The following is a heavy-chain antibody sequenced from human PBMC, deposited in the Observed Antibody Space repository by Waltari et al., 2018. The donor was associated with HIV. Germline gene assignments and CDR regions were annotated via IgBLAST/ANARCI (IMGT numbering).Heavy chain of an antibody. CDR2: INTKTGNP. CDR3: GRGPGRSVDY. D-gene: IGHD3-10*01. J-gene: IGHJ4*02. CDR1: GYTFTNLA. V-gene: IGHV7-4-1*02. Sequence: QVHLVQSGSDLKKPGASVKVSCKDSGYTFTNLARNWVRQAPGQGLEWMGWINTKTGNPTYAQGFTGRFVFSLDTSVSTAYLQISSLKAEDTAVYYCGRGPGRSVDYWGQGTLVTVSS.